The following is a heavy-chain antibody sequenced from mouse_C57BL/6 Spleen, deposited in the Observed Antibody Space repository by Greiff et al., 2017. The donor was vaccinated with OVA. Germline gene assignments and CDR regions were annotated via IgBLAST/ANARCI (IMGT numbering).Heavy chain of an antibody. CDR2: IHPNSGST. J-gene: IGHJ4*01. D-gene: IGHD1-1*01. V-gene: IGHV1-64*01. Sequence: QVQLQQSGAELVKPGASVKLSCKASGYTFTSYWMHWVKQRPGQGLEWIGMIHPNSGSTNYNEKFKSKATLTVDKSSSTAYMQLSSLTSEDSAVYYCARPHYGSSSGYYAMDYWGQGTSVTVSS. CDR1: GYTFTSYW. CDR3: ARPHYGSSSGYYAMDY.